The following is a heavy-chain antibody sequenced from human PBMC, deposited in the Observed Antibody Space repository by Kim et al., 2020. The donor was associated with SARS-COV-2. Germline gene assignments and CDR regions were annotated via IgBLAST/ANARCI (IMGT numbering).Heavy chain of an antibody. J-gene: IGHJ4*02. CDR1: GFTFSSYG. V-gene: IGHV3-33*01. Sequence: GGSLRLSCAASGFTFSSYGMHWVRQAPGKGLEWVAVIWYDGSNKYYADSVKGRFTISRDNSKNTLYLQMNSLRAEDTAVYYCARDRNYWGVDYWGQGTLVTVSS. CDR3: ARDRNYWGVDY. CDR2: IWYDGSNK. D-gene: IGHD1-7*01.